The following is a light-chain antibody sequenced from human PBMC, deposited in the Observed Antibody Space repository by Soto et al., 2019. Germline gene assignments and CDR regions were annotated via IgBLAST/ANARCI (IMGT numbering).Light chain of an antibody. Sequence: DIQMTQSPSSLSASVGDRVTITCRASQGISNYLAWYQQKPGKVPKLLIYAASTLQSGVPSRFSGSGSGTDFTLIINSLQPEDFATYYCQQSYSVPITFGQGTRLEIK. J-gene: IGKJ5*01. V-gene: IGKV1-39*01. CDR2: AAS. CDR3: QQSYSVPIT. CDR1: QGISNY.